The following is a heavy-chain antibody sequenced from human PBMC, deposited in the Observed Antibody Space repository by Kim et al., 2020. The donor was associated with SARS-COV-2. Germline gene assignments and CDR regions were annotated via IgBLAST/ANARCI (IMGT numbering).Heavy chain of an antibody. CDR2: IRSKANSYAT. CDR1: GFIFSDSA. CDR3: TRVPPYSNSWWDAFDI. V-gene: IGHV3-73*01. D-gene: IGHD6-13*01. J-gene: IGHJ3*02. Sequence: GGSLRLSCAASGFIFSDSAMYWVRQASGKGLQWVGRIRSKANSYATAYDVSVKGRFIISRYDSKNTAYLQMNSLKTEDTAIYYCTRVPPYSNSWWDAFDIWGQGTMVTVSS.